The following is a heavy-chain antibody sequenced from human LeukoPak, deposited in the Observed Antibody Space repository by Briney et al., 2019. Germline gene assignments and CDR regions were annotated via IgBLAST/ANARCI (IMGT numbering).Heavy chain of an antibody. J-gene: IGHJ4*02. CDR2: INHSGST. CDR1: GGSFSGYY. CDR3: ARGYQAPYYYDSSGYYYWGSY. D-gene: IGHD3-22*01. Sequence: PSETLSLTCAVYGGSFSGYYWSWIRQAPGKGLEWIGEINHSGSTNYNPSLKSRVTISVDTSKNQFSLKLSSVTAADTAVYYCARGYQAPYYYDSSGYYYWGSYWGQGTLVTVSS. V-gene: IGHV4-34*01.